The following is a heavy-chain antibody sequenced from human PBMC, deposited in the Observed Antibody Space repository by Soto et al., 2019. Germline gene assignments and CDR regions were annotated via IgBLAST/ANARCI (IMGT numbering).Heavy chain of an antibody. CDR3: AKDSSGFRGYPDY. CDR1: GFTFSNYG. V-gene: IGHV3-30*18. CDR2: ISDDGSSK. D-gene: IGHD5-12*01. Sequence: GGSLRLSCAASGFTFSNYGIHWVRQAPGKGLEWVAIISDDGSSKYYADSVKGRFTISRDNSKDTVYLQMNSLRAEDTALYYCAKDSSGFRGYPDYWGQGTRVTVSS. J-gene: IGHJ4*02.